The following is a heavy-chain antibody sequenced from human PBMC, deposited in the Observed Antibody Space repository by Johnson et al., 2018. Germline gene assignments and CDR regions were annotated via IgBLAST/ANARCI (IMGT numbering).Heavy chain of an antibody. J-gene: IGHJ3*02. CDR1: GFTVSNAW. Sequence: VQLGQSGGGLVEPGGSLRLSCAASGFTVSNAWMNWVRQAPGKGLEWVGRIKSKADGGTTDYAAPVKGKFTISRDDSKNTLHLQMNSLKTEASAVYSCAGELVLSVEAFDIWGQGTMVTISS. D-gene: IGHD3-16*01. CDR2: IKSKADGGTT. V-gene: IGHV3-15*07. CDR3: AGELVLSVEAFDI.